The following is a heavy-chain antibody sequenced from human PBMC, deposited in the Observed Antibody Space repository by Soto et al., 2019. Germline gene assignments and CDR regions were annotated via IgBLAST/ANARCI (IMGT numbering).Heavy chain of an antibody. CDR3: ARDQLLWFGELFAYYYYGMDV. CDR2: INAGNGNT. V-gene: IGHV1-3*01. Sequence: QVQLVQSGAEVKKPGASVKVSCKASGYTFTSYAMHWVRQAPGQSLEWMGWINAGNGNTKYSQKFQGRVTITRDTSASTAYMELSSLRSEDTAVYYCARDQLLWFGELFAYYYYGMDVWGQGTTVTVSS. D-gene: IGHD3-10*01. J-gene: IGHJ6*02. CDR1: GYTFTSYA.